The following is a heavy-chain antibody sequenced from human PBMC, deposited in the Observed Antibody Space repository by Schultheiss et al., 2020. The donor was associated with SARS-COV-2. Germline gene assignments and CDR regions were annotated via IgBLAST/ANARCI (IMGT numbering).Heavy chain of an antibody. Sequence: GGSLRLSCAASGFTFSSYAMSWVRQAPGKGLEWVANIKQDGSENHYVDSVKGRFTISRDNAKNSLYLQMNSLRVEDTAVYYCVRDNAYFDIWGRGTLVTVSS. CDR1: GFTFSSYA. CDR2: IKQDGSEN. V-gene: IGHV3-7*03. CDR3: VRDNAYFDI. J-gene: IGHJ2*01.